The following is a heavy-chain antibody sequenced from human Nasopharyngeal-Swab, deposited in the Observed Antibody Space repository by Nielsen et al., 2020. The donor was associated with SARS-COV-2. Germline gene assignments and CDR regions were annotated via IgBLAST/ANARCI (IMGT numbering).Heavy chain of an antibody. D-gene: IGHD2-21*02. V-gene: IGHV4-31*03. CDR1: GGSISSGGYY. Sequence: SETLSLTCTVSGGSISSGGYYWSWIRQHPGKGLEWIGYIYYSGSTYYNPSLRSRVTISVDTSKNQFSLKLSSVTAADTAVYYCARARRNFVVVSAFDYWGQGTLVTVSS. CDR2: IYYSGST. J-gene: IGHJ4*02. CDR3: ARARRNFVVVSAFDY.